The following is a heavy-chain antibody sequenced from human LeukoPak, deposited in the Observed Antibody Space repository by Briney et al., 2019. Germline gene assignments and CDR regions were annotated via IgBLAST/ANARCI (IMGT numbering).Heavy chain of an antibody. CDR2: ISGSGGST. V-gene: IGHV3-23*01. CDR1: GFTFSSYA. J-gene: IGHJ4*02. CDR3: ARDRGGYSGYLDY. D-gene: IGHD5-12*01. Sequence: GGSLRLSCAASGFTFSSYAMSWVRQAPGKGLEWVSAISGSGGSTYYADSVKGRFTISRDNSKNTLYLQMNSLRAEDTAVYYCARDRGGYSGYLDYWGQGTLATVSS.